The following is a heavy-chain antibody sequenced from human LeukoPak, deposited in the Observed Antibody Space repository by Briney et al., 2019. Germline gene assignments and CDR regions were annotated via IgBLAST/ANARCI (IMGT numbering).Heavy chain of an antibody. CDR2: IYYSGST. D-gene: IGHD6-19*01. V-gene: IGHV4-30-4*01. CDR1: GVSISSGDYY. J-gene: IGHJ3*02. CDR3: ASLVNMAGMIFFDI. Sequence: SETLSLTCTVSGVSISSGDYYWSWIRQPPGKGLEWIGYIYYSGSTYYNPSLKSRVTISVDTSKNQFSLKLSSVTAADTAVYYCASLVNMAGMIFFDIWGQGTMVTVSS.